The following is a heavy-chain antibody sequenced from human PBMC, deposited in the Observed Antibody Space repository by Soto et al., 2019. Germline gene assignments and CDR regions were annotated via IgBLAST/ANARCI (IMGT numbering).Heavy chain of an antibody. D-gene: IGHD3-10*01. CDR3: ARGMNYYGSGSHYDV. V-gene: IGHV1-18*04. Sequence: ASVKVSCKASGYTFTSYGISWVRQPPGQGLEWMGWISAYNGNTNYAQKLQGRVTMTTDTSTSTAYMELRSLRSDDTAAYYRARGMNYYGSGSHYDVWGRGTTVTVSS. CDR2: ISAYNGNT. CDR1: GYTFTSYG. J-gene: IGHJ6*02.